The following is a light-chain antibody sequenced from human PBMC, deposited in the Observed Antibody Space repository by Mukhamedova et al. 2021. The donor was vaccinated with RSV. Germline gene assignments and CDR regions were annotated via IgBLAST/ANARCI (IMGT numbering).Light chain of an antibody. V-gene: IGKV1-39*01. CDR3: QQSYTLPVT. Sequence: WYQRRVHGKAPKLLISSASTLQSGVPSRFSGSRSGTDFTLTITSLQPEDFATYYSQQSYTLPVTFGGGTKVEIK. J-gene: IGKJ4*01. CDR2: SAS.